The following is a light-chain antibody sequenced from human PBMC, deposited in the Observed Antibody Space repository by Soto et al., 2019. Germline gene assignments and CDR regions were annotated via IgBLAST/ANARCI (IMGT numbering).Light chain of an antibody. V-gene: IGKV1-39*01. CDR2: AAS. J-gene: IGKJ4*01. Sequence: DIQMTQSPSSLSASVGDRVTITCRASQSISSYLNWYQQKPGKAPKLLIYAASSLQSGFPSRFCGRGSGTDFTLTISSLQPEDFATYYCQHSYSTPLTFGGRTKVEIK. CDR1: QSISSY. CDR3: QHSYSTPLT.